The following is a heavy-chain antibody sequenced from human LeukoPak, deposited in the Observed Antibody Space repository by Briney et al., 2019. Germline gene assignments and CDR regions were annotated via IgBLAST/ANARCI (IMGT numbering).Heavy chain of an antibody. CDR3: ARMRQLWDWFDP. D-gene: IGHD6-6*01. V-gene: IGHV5-51*01. CDR1: GYSFTSYW. Sequence: RGESLKISCKGSGYSFTSYWIGWVRQMPGKGLEWMGIIYPGDSDTRYSPSFQGQVTISADKSTSTAYLQWSSLKASDAAMYYCARMRQLWDWFDPWGQGTLVTVSS. J-gene: IGHJ5*02. CDR2: IYPGDSDT.